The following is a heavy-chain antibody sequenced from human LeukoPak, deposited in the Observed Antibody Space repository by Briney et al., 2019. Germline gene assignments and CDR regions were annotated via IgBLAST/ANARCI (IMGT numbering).Heavy chain of an antibody. CDR3: ARGSLDWNYVHTLFDY. D-gene: IGHD1-7*01. CDR2: ISTKNGNT. V-gene: IGHV1-18*01. Sequence: GASVKVSCKASGYTFTTYGISWVRQAPGQGLEYMGWISTKNGNTNYAQKLQGRVTMTTDTSTSTAYMELRSLRSDDTAVYYCARGSLDWNYVHTLFDYWGQGTLVTVSS. J-gene: IGHJ4*02. CDR1: GYTFTTYG.